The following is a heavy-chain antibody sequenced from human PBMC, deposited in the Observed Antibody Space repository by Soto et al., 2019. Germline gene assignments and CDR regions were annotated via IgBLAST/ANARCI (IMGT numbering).Heavy chain of an antibody. CDR1: GGSISSSNW. J-gene: IGHJ4*02. CDR2: IYHSGST. V-gene: IGHV4-4*02. CDR3: ARDSIAVAGTIRGGVFDY. Sequence: QVQLQESGPGLVKPSGTLSLTCAVSGGSISSSNWWSWVRQPPGKGLEWIGEIYHSGSTNYNPSLKSRVTRSVDKSKNQFTLQLSSVTAADKAVYYCARDSIAVAGTIRGGVFDYWGQGTLVTVSS. D-gene: IGHD6-19*01.